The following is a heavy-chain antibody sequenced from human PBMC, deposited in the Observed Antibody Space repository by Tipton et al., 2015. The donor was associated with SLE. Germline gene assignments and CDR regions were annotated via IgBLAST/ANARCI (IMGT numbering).Heavy chain of an antibody. Sequence: LRLSCTVSGGSISSYYWSWIRPPPGKGLEWIGYIYYSGSTNYNPSLKSRVTISVDTSKNQFSLKLSSVTAADTAVYYCARQSYPGLVVYAHNWFDPWGQGTLVIVSS. CDR3: ARQSYPGLVVYAHNWFDP. CDR1: GGSISSYY. V-gene: IGHV4-59*08. J-gene: IGHJ5*02. D-gene: IGHD2-8*02. CDR2: IYYSGST.